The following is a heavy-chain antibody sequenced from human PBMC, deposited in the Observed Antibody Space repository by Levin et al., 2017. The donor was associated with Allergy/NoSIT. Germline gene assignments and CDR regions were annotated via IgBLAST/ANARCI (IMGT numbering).Heavy chain of an antibody. CDR3: ARGSGGYGYPVYFDY. CDR2: IYYSGST. CDR1: GGSISSSSYY. J-gene: IGHJ4*02. V-gene: IGHV4-39*07. Sequence: SETLSLTCTVSGGSISSSSYYWGWIRQPPGKGLEWIGSIYYSGSTYYNPSLKSRVTISVDTSKNQFSLKLSSVTAADTAVYYCARGSGGYGYPVYFDYWGQGTLVTVSS. D-gene: IGHD5-18*01.